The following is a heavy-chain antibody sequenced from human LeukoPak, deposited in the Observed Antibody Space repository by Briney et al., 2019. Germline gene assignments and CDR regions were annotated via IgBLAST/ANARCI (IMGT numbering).Heavy chain of an antibody. V-gene: IGHV4-34*01. CDR1: GGSFSGYY. D-gene: IGHD4-17*01. CDR2: INHSGST. J-gene: IGHJ5*02. Sequence: PSETLSLTCAVYGGSFSGYYWSWIRQPPGKGLEWIGEINHSGSTNYNPSLKSRVTMSVDTSKNQFSLKLSSVTAADTAVYYCARDSNYGDYLNWFDPWGQGTLVTVSS. CDR3: ARDSNYGDYLNWFDP.